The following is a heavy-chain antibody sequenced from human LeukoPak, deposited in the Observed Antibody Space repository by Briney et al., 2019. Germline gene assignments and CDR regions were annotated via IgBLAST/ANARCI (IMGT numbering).Heavy chain of an antibody. Sequence: GGSLRLSCAASGFTFSSYAMHWFRQAPGKGLERVAVISYDGSNKYYADSVKGRFTISRDNSKNTLYLQINSLRAEDTAVYYCARDRELVVAARLFDYWGQGTLVTVSS. D-gene: IGHD6-6*01. CDR3: ARDRELVVAARLFDY. CDR1: GFTFSSYA. J-gene: IGHJ4*02. V-gene: IGHV3-30*01. CDR2: ISYDGSNK.